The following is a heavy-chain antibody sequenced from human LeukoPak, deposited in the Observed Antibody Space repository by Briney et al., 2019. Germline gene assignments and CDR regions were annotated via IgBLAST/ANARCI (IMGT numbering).Heavy chain of an antibody. V-gene: IGHV4-38-2*01. CDR2: IYHSGDT. CDR3: SRQGSRSWYGDFDY. J-gene: IGHJ4*02. D-gene: IGHD6-13*01. CDR1: GYSISSGSY. Sequence: SETLSLTCAVSGYSISSGSYWGWVRQPPGKGLEWIGRIYHSGDTYYNPSLRSRLTISVDKFKNQFSLKLTSMTAADTAVYYCSRQGSRSWYGDFDYWGQGTLVTVSS.